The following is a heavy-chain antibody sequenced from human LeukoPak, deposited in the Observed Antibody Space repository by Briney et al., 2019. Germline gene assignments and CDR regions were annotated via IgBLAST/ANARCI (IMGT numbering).Heavy chain of an antibody. CDR2: IIPIFGTA. CDR3: ARASITIFGVVTSRYYYYYMDV. D-gene: IGHD3-3*01. Sequence: ASVKVSCKASGGTFSSYAISWVRQAPGQGLEWMGGIIPIFGTANYAQKFQGRVTITTDESTSTAYMELSRLRSDDTAVYYCARASITIFGVVTSRYYYYYMDVWGKGTTVTVSS. V-gene: IGHV1-69*05. CDR1: GGTFSSYA. J-gene: IGHJ6*03.